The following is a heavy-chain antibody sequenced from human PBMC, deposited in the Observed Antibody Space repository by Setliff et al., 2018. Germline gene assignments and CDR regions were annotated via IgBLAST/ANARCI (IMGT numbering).Heavy chain of an antibody. V-gene: IGHV3-23*01. J-gene: IGHJ4*02. CDR2: VSGSGMTR. CDR1: GFTFRKHA. CDR3: ARADSDSYYPYYFDF. Sequence: PGGSLRLSCTASGFTFRKHALAWVRQAPGKGLQWVSCVSGSGMTRDYTDSVKGRFTVSRDSSQNKIHLQMDSLRAEDTGKYFCARADSDSYYPYYFDFWGQGVLVTVSS. D-gene: IGHD3-22*01.